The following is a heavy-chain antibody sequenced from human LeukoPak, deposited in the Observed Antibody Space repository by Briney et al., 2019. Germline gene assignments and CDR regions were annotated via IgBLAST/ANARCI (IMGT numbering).Heavy chain of an antibody. D-gene: IGHD6-19*01. V-gene: IGHV3-9*01. CDR2: INWNSGSI. CDR3: ARSSGAFDY. Sequence: GGSLRLSCAASGFTFDDYAMHWVRQAPGKGLEWVSGINWNSGSIGYADSVKGRFTISRDNAKNSLYLQMNSLRAEDTAVYYCARSSGAFDYWGQGTLVTVSS. J-gene: IGHJ4*02. CDR1: GFTFDDYA.